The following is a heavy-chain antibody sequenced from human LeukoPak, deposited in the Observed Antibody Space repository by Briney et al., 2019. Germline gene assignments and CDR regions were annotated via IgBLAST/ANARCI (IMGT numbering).Heavy chain of an antibody. CDR3: GKTTTGYSSGRYPGWPVDY. D-gene: IGHD6-19*01. V-gene: IGHV3-23*01. CDR1: GFTFNSYA. Sequence: GGSLRLSCAASGFTFNSYAMYWVRQAPGKGLEWVSGIFGSGGSTHYADSVKGRFTISRDNSKNTVYLQMDSLRVEDTAVYYCGKTTTGYSSGRYPGWPVDYWGQGTLVTVSS. CDR2: IFGSGGST. J-gene: IGHJ4*02.